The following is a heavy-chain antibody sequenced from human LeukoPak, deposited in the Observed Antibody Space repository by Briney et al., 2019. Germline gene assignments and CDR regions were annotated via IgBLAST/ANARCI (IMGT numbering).Heavy chain of an antibody. CDR2: ISDYNGNT. CDR3: ARDQNYYDSSGYYYLNFYYMDV. D-gene: IGHD3-22*01. Sequence: ASVKVSCTSSGYTFPRYGISWVRQAPGQGREGMGWISDYNGNTEYAQKLQGRVTMTTDTSTSTAYMALRSLTSDHTAVNYCARDQNYYDSSGYYYLNFYYMDVWGKGTTVTISS. CDR1: GYTFPRYG. J-gene: IGHJ6*03. V-gene: IGHV1-18*01.